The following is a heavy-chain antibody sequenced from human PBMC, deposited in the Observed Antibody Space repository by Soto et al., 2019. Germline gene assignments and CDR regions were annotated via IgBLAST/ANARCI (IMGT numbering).Heavy chain of an antibody. CDR2: IYYSGNI. CDR1: GGSISNYY. J-gene: IGHJ3*02. Sequence: SETLSLTCSVSGGSISNYYWSWIRQPPGKGLEWIGYIYYSGNINYNPSLKSRLTMSVETSKNQFSLKLTSVTAADTAVYYCARAINDYGDYIDAFDIWGQGTMVTVSS. V-gene: IGHV4-59*01. D-gene: IGHD4-17*01. CDR3: ARAINDYGDYIDAFDI.